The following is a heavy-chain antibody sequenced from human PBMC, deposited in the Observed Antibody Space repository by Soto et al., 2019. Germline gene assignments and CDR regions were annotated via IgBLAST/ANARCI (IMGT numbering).Heavy chain of an antibody. Sequence: PSETLSLTCTVSGGSVSSGSYYWSWIRQPPGKGLEWIGYIYYSGSTNYNPSLKSRVTISVDTSKNQFSLKLSSVTAADTAVYYCAGQETESYYYYYGMDVWGQGTTVTVSS. CDR3: AGQETESYYYYYGMDV. CDR1: GGSVSSGSYY. CDR2: IYYSGST. J-gene: IGHJ6*02. V-gene: IGHV4-61*01.